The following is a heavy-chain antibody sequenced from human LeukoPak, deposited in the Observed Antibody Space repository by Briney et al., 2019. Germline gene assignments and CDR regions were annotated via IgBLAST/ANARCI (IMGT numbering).Heavy chain of an antibody. CDR2: ISGDGGST. D-gene: IGHD6-13*01. J-gene: IGHJ5*02. V-gene: IGHV3-43*02. Sequence: PGGSLRLSCAASGFTFDDYAMHWVRQAPGKGLEWVSLISGDGGSTYYADSVKGRFTISRDNSKNSLYLQMNSLRTEDTALYYFAKDRRAGFDPWGQGTLVTASS. CDR1: GFTFDDYA. CDR3: AKDRRAGFDP.